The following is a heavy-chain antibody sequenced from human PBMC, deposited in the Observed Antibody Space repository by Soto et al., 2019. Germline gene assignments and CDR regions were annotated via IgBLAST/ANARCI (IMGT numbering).Heavy chain of an antibody. J-gene: IGHJ4*02. Sequence: SGPTLVNPTQTLTLTCTFSGFSLITIGLGVGWIRQPPGKALEWLALIYWNDDKRYSPSLKSRLTITKDTSKNQVVLTMTNMDPVDTATYYCAHRLEGWNFDYWGQGTLVTVSS. D-gene: IGHD1-1*01. CDR2: IYWNDDK. V-gene: IGHV2-5*01. CDR1: GFSLITIGLG. CDR3: AHRLEGWNFDY.